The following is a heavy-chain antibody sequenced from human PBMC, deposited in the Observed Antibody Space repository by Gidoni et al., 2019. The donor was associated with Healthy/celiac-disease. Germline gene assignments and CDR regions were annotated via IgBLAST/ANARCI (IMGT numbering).Heavy chain of an antibody. V-gene: IGHV3-21*01. CDR2: ISSSSSYI. Sequence: DVQLVVSGLGLVKLGASLSLLCVASGFIFSSYTMIWVRQAPGKGLEWVSSISSSSSYIYYADSVKGRFTITRDNAKNLLYLQMNSLRAEDTAVYYCARDPHPVAAPPAKPVGYFDLWGRGTLVTVSS. J-gene: IGHJ2*01. CDR1: GFIFSSYT. D-gene: IGHD6-6*01. CDR3: ARDPHPVAAPPAKPVGYFDL.